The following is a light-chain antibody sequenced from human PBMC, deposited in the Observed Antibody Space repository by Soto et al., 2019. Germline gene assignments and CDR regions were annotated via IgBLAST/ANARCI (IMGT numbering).Light chain of an antibody. CDR2: EVS. CDR1: SSDVGGYNY. Sequence: QSALTQPPSASGSPGQSVTISCTGTSSDVGGYNYVSWYQQHPGKAPKLMIYEVSKRPSGVPDRFSGSKSGNTASLTVSGLQAEDEADYYCSSYAGSINLSVVFGGGTKLTVL. V-gene: IGLV2-8*01. CDR3: SSYAGSINLSVV. J-gene: IGLJ2*01.